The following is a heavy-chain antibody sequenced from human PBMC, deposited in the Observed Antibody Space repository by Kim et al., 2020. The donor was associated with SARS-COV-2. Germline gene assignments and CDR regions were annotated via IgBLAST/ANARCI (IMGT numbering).Heavy chain of an antibody. CDR1: GFSFSNSA. Sequence: GGSLRLSCAASGFSFSNSAMTWVRQAPGKGLEWVSTISISGVMTYYADSVKGRFTISRDNSKNTLYVQMNSLRAEDTAIYYCAKGRYGMDVWGQGTTVTVSS. CDR2: ISISGVMT. CDR3: AKGRYGMDV. V-gene: IGHV3-23*01. J-gene: IGHJ6*02.